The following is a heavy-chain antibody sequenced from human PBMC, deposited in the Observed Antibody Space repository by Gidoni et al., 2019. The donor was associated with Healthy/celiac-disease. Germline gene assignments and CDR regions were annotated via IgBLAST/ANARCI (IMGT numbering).Heavy chain of an antibody. CDR3: ARDGYATSSGYYY. CDR2: IYYSGST. V-gene: IGHV4-31*03. J-gene: IGHJ4*02. D-gene: IGHD5-12*01. Sequence: QVQLQESGPGLVKPSQTLSLTCTVSGGSIRSGGYYWSWIRQHPGKGLEWIGYIYYSGSTYYNPSLKSRVTISVDTSKNQFSLKLSSVTAADTAVYYCARDGYATSSGYYYWGQGTLVTVSS. CDR1: GGSIRSGGYY.